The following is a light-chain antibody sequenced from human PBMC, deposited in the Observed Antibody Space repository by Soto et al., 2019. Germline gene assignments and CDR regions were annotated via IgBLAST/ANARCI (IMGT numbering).Light chain of an antibody. CDR1: QSVSGN. CDR3: QQYNNWPPWT. Sequence: EIVMTQSPATLSVSPGERATLSCRASQSVSGNLAWYQQKPGQDPRLLIYGASTRATGIPARFSGSGSGTECTLNISSLQSEDFAVYYSQQYNNWPPWTFGQGTKVEIK. V-gene: IGKV3-15*01. CDR2: GAS. J-gene: IGKJ1*01.